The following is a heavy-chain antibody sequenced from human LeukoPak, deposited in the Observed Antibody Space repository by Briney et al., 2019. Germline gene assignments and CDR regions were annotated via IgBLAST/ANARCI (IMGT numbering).Heavy chain of an antibody. Sequence: PSETLSLTCTVSGGHLYRYHGRWIRQPAGKGLGGIGRIYISGITNYNPSLKSRVTMSVDTSKNQISLKLSSVTAADTAGYYCARVAVTDRRGYMNVWGKGTTVTVSS. CDR1: GGHLYRYH. D-gene: IGHD4-17*01. CDR2: IYISGIT. J-gene: IGHJ6*03. V-gene: IGHV4-4*07. CDR3: ARVAVTDRRGYMNV.